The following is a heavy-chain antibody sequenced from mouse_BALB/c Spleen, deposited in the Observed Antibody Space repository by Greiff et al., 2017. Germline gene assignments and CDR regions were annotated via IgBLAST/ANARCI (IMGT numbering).Heavy chain of an antibody. J-gene: IGHJ3*01. Sequence: VQLKQSGAELVKPGASVKLSCTASGFNIKDTFMHWVKQRPEQGLEWIGRIDPANGNTKYDPKFQGKATITADTSSNTAYLQLSSLTSEDTAVYYCASHTSGTSAAYWGQGTLVTVSA. CDR2: IDPANGNT. D-gene: IGHD4-1*01. V-gene: IGHV14-3*02. CDR3: ASHTSGTSAAY. CDR1: GFNIKDTF.